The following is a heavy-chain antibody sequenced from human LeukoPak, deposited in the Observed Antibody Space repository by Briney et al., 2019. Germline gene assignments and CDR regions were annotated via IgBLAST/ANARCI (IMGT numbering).Heavy chain of an antibody. CDR2: MNPNSGNT. J-gene: IGHJ3*02. D-gene: IGHD3/OR15-3a*01. CDR1: GYTFTGYY. CDR3: ARVVSWIGLDAFDI. V-gene: IGHV1-8*02. Sequence: ASVKVSCKASGYTFTGYYMHWVRQAPGQGLEWMGWMNPNSGNTGYAQKFQGRVTMTRNTSISTAYMELSSLRSEHTAVYYCARVVSWIGLDAFDIWGQGTMVTVSS.